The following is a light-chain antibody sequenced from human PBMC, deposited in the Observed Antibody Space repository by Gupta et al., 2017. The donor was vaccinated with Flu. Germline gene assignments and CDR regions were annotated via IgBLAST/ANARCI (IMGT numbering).Light chain of an antibody. CDR3: QQDDYYPWT. CDR2: RAS. J-gene: IGKJ1*01. Sequence: DIQVTQSPSTLSASAGDRVTITCRASQSVGSYLAWYQQKPGKAPKLLINRASNLESGVPSRFSGSGSGTEFTFTISSAQPDDFATYYCQQDDYYPWTFGQGTTVEMK. CDR1: QSVGSY. V-gene: IGKV1-5*03.